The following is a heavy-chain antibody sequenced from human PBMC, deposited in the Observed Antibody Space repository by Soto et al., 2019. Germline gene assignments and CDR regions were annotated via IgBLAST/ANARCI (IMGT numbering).Heavy chain of an antibody. CDR3: AKVSRKGSAIDFDY. CDR1: GYTFSNYD. J-gene: IGHJ4*02. V-gene: IGHV1-8*01. CDR2: VNPNNGDT. D-gene: IGHD3-10*01. Sequence: QVQLVQSGAELKKPGASVKVSCKASGYTFSNYDMNWVRQATGQGPEWIGWVNPNNGDTGYAQKFQGRVTLTTDISTTTAYRELTSLRSEDTAIYYCAKVSRKGSAIDFDYGGQGTLITVSS.